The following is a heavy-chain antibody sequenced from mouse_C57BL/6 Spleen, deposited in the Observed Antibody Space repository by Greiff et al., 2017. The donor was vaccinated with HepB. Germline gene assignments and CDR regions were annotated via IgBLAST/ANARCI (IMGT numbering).Heavy chain of an antibody. J-gene: IGHJ4*01. Sequence: VQLQQSGAELVMPGASVKLSCKASGYTFTSYWMHWVKQRPGQGLEWIGEIDPSDSYTNYNQKFKGQSTLTVDKSSSTAYMQLSSLTSEDSAVYYCARRLKYYYAMDYWGQGTSVTVSS. CDR3: ARRLKYYYAMDY. CDR2: IDPSDSYT. CDR1: GYTFTSYW. V-gene: IGHV1-69*01.